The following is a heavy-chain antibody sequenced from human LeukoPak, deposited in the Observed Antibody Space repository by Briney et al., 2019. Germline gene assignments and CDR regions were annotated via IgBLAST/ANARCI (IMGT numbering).Heavy chain of an antibody. CDR2: IYYSGST. Sequence: PSETLSLTCAVSGGSISSSNWWSWVRQPPGKGLEWIGYIYYSGSTNYNPSLKSRVTISVDTSKNQFSLKLSSVTAADTAVYYCARRDGYNSYYFDYWGQGTLVTVSS. J-gene: IGHJ4*02. V-gene: IGHV4-4*02. CDR1: GGSISSSNW. D-gene: IGHD5-24*01. CDR3: ARRDGYNSYYFDY.